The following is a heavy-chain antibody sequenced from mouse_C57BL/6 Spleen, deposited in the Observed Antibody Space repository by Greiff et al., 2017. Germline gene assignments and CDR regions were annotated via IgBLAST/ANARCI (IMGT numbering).Heavy chain of an antibody. Sequence: QVQLQQSGAELVKPGASVKLSCKASGYTFTSYWMHWVKQRPGQGLEWIGMIHPNSGSTNYNEKFKSKATLTVDKSSSTAYMQLSSLTSEDSAVYYCARGGYGSSRFDYWGQGTTLTVSS. CDR2: IHPNSGST. V-gene: IGHV1-64*01. J-gene: IGHJ2*01. D-gene: IGHD1-1*01. CDR3: ARGGYGSSRFDY. CDR1: GYTFTSYW.